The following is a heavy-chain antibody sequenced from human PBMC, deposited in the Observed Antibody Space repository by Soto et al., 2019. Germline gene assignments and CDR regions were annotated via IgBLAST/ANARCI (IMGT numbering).Heavy chain of an antibody. Sequence: EVQLVESGGGRVKPGGSLRLSCAASGFTFSSYRMNWVRQAPGQGLEWVSSISSSSSYIYYADSVKGRFTISRDNAKNSLYLQMNSRRAEDTAVYYCARDHVAGTRRGWFDPWGPGNLVTVSS. CDR2: ISSSSSYI. J-gene: IGHJ5*02. V-gene: IGHV3-21*01. CDR3: ARDHVAGTRRGWFDP. CDR1: GFTFSSYR. D-gene: IGHD6-19*01.